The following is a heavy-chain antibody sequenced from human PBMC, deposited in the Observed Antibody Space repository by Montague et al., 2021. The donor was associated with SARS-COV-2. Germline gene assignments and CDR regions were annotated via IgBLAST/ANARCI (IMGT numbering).Heavy chain of an antibody. V-gene: IGHV3-30*04. CDR1: GFTFSSFA. CDR2: ISYDGIDK. J-gene: IGHJ4*02. Sequence: SLRLSCAASGFTFSSFAMPWVRQAPGKGLEWVALISYDGIDKYYADSVKGRFTISRDNAKNTLYLQMNSLGAEDTAVYYCAREVPIVVRGRRRFDYWGQGTSVTVSS. D-gene: IGHD3-10*01. CDR3: AREVPIVVRGRRRFDY.